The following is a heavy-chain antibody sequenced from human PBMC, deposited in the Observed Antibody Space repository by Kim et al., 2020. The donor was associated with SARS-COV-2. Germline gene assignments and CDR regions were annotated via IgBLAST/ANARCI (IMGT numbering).Heavy chain of an antibody. J-gene: IGHJ4*02. CDR3: AHSTHGGGSYFFSY. V-gene: IGHV2-5*02. CDR1: GFSLSTSGVG. Sequence: SGPTLVKPTQTLTLTCTFTGFSLSTSGVGVGWIRQPPGKALEWLALIYWDDDKRYSPSLKSRLTITKDTSRNQVVLTMTNIDSVDTATYYCAHSTHGGGSYFFSYWGQGTLVTVSS. D-gene: IGHD3-10*01. CDR2: IYWDDDK.